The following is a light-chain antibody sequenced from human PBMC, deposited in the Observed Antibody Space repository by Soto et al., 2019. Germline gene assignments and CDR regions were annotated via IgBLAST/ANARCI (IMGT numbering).Light chain of an antibody. CDR2: SDD. Sequence: QAVLTQPPSASGTPGQRVTISCSGSSSNIGSNAVNWYQQLPGTAPTLLIYSDDQRPSGVPDRFSGSRSGTSASLAISGLRSHDEADYYCAAWDDSLGVVTFGGGTKLTVL. CDR1: SSNIGSNA. J-gene: IGLJ2*01. CDR3: AAWDDSLGVVT. V-gene: IGLV1-47*02.